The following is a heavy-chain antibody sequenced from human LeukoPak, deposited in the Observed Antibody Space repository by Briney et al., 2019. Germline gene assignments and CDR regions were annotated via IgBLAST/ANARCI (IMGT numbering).Heavy chain of an antibody. Sequence: AGGSLRLSCAASGFTFSSYGMHWVRQAPGKGLEWVAVISYDGSNKYYADSVKGRFTISRDNSKNTLYLQMNSLRAEDTAVYYCARDRSGGSYYVFDYWGQGTLVTVSS. V-gene: IGHV3-30*03. CDR1: GFTFSSYG. CDR2: ISYDGSNK. J-gene: IGHJ4*02. D-gene: IGHD2-15*01. CDR3: ARDRSGGSYYVFDY.